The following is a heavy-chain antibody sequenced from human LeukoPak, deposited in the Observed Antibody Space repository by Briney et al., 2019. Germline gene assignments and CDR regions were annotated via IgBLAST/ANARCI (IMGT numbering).Heavy chain of an antibody. CDR3: ARDRSLAS. CDR1: GFTFSTYW. Sequence: GGSLRLSSAASGFTFSTYWMHWVRQPPGMGLVWVSRINSDGSSTGYAASVKGRFTISRDNAKNTLYLQMNSLRAEDTAVYYCARDRSLASWGQGTLVTVSS. V-gene: IGHV3-74*01. CDR2: INSDGSST. J-gene: IGHJ4*02.